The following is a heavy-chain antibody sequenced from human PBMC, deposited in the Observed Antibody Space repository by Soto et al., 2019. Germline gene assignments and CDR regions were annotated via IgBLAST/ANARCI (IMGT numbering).Heavy chain of an antibody. CDR1: GYTFTNYA. CDR3: VTEHPPRITIFGLLLAMDV. Sequence: QVQLVQSGAEVKKPGASVKVSCKASGYTFTNYAMHWVRQAPGQRLEWMGWINAGNGEAKYSQKVQARVTITSDTSATTAYMELSSLRFEDTAVYDCVTEHPPRITIFGLLLAMDVWGQGSTVTVSS. J-gene: IGHJ6*02. CDR2: INAGNGEA. D-gene: IGHD3-3*01. V-gene: IGHV1-3*01.